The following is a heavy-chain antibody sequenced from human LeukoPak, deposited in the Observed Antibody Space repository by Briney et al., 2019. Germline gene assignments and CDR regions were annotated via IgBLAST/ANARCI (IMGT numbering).Heavy chain of an antibody. CDR1: GGSFSGYY. D-gene: IGHD3-10*01. CDR2: INHSGST. Sequence: SETLSLTCAVYGGSFSGYYWSWIRQPPGKGLEWIGEINHSGSTNYNPSLKSRVTISVDTSKNQFSLKLSSVTAADTAVYYCARHRWGVTQYYFDYWGQGTLVTVSS. CDR3: ARHRWGVTQYYFDY. J-gene: IGHJ4*02. V-gene: IGHV4-34*01.